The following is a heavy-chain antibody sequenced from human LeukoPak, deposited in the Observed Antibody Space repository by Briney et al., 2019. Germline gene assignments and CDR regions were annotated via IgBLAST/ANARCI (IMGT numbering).Heavy chain of an antibody. Sequence: GGSLRLSCAASGFTFSSYEMNWVRQAPGKGLEWVSGISWNSGSIGYADSVKGRFTISRDNAKNSLYLQMNSLRAEDTALYYCAKDLLRRITMVRGVRPDCWGQGTLVTVSS. CDR2: ISWNSGSI. V-gene: IGHV3-9*01. J-gene: IGHJ4*02. D-gene: IGHD3-10*01. CDR3: AKDLLRRITMVRGVRPDC. CDR1: GFTFSSYE.